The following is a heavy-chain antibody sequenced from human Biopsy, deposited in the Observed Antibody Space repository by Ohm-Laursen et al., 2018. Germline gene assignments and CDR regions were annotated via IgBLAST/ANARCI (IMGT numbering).Heavy chain of an antibody. Sequence: GSLRLSCAASGFTFSDYYMSWIRQAPGKGLKWVSYISSRTNTIYYADSVKGRFTISRDNAKNSLYLQMNRLRAEDTAVYYCARGSFAPDLWGQGTLVTVSS. CDR3: ARGSFAPDL. CDR1: GFTFSDYY. CDR2: ISSRTNTI. V-gene: IGHV3-11*01. J-gene: IGHJ5*02. D-gene: IGHD2/OR15-2a*01.